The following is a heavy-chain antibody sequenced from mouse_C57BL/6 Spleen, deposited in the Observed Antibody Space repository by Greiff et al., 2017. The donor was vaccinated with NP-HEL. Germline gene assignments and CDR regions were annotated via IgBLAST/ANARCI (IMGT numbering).Heavy chain of an antibody. D-gene: IGHD1-1*01. CDR2: IHPNSGST. Sequence: VKLQQPGAELVKPGASVKLSCKASGYTFTSYWMHWVKQRPGQGLEWIGMIHPNSGSTNYNEKFKSKATLTVDKSSSTAYMQLSSLTSEDSAVYYCTGGTTVVADYWGQGTTLTVSS. J-gene: IGHJ2*01. CDR1: GYTFTSYW. CDR3: TGGTTVVADY. V-gene: IGHV1-64*01.